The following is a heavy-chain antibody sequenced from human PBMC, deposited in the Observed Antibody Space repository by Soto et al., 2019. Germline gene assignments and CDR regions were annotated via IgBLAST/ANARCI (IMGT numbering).Heavy chain of an antibody. D-gene: IGHD3-3*01. Sequence: GGSLRLSCAACGFTFSNALMSWVRQAPGKGLEWVGRIKSKTDGGTTDYAAPVKGRFTISRDDSKNTLHLQMNSLKTEDTAVYYCTTGLTIFGVVIDPWGQGTLVTVSS. CDR1: GFTFSNAL. CDR3: TTGLTIFGVVIDP. V-gene: IGHV3-15*01. J-gene: IGHJ5*02. CDR2: IKSKTDGGTT.